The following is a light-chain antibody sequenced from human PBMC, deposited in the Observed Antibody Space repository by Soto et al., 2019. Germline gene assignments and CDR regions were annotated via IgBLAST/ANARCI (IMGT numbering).Light chain of an antibody. CDR3: QQYYSTSYT. CDR1: QRVLYSSKTKNY. J-gene: IGKJ2*01. Sequence: DIVMTQSPDSLAVSLGERATINCKSSQRVLYSSKTKNYLAWYQQKPGQPPKLLIYWASTRESGVPDRFSGSGSGTDFTLTISSLQAEDVAVYYCQQYYSTSYTFGQGTKLEIK. CDR2: WAS. V-gene: IGKV4-1*01.